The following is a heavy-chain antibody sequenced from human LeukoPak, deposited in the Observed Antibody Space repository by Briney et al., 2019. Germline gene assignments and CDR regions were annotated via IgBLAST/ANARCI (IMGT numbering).Heavy chain of an antibody. CDR1: GGSISSGGYS. D-gene: IGHD3-22*01. CDR2: IYHSGST. V-gene: IGHV4-30-2*01. J-gene: IGHJ6*02. CDR3: ASNQDGIVARGGMHV. Sequence: SETLSLTCAVSGGSISSGGYSWRWIRQPPGKGLEWIGYIYHSGSTYYNPSLKSRVTISVDRSKNQFSLKLSSVTAADTAVYYCASNQDGIVARGGMHVWGQGTTVTVSS.